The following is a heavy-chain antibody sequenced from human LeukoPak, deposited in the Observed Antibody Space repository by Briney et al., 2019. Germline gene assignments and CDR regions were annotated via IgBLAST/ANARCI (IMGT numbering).Heavy chain of an antibody. Sequence: GASVKVSCKASGGTFSSYAIIWVRQAPGQGREWMGRIIPIFGTANHAQKFQGRVTITTDESTSTAYMELSSLRSEDTAVYYCARELIVGDVDYWGQGTLVTVSS. D-gene: IGHD1-26*01. V-gene: IGHV1-69*05. CDR1: GGTFSSYA. CDR3: ARELIVGDVDY. J-gene: IGHJ4*02. CDR2: IIPIFGTA.